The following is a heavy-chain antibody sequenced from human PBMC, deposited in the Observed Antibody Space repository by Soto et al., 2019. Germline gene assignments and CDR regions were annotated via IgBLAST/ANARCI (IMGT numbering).Heavy chain of an antibody. CDR1: GGSISSGGYY. CDR3: ARAGTAMVTYYGMDV. CDR2: IFYRGST. V-gene: IGHV4-31*03. Sequence: SETLSPTCTVSGGSISSGGYYWSWIRQYPGKGLEWIGYIFYRGSTYYNPSLKSRVTISVDTSQNQFSLKLSSVTAADTAVYYCARAGTAMVTYYGMDVWGQGTTVTVSS. D-gene: IGHD5-18*01. J-gene: IGHJ6*02.